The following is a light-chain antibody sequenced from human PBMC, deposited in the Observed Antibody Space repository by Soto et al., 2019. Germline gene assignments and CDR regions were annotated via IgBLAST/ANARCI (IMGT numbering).Light chain of an antibody. Sequence: DIQMTQSPSSLSASVRDRVTITCRASQSISTYLNWYQQKPGKAPKLLIYAASTLQSGVPSKFSGSGSGTDFTLTISSLQPEDFATYYCQQTYSTPLTFGGGTKVEIE. CDR3: QQTYSTPLT. CDR2: AAS. J-gene: IGKJ4*01. V-gene: IGKV1-39*01. CDR1: QSISTY.